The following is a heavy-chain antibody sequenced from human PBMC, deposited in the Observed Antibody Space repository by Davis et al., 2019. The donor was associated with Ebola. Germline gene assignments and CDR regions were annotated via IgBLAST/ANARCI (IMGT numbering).Heavy chain of an antibody. J-gene: IGHJ1*01. V-gene: IGHV3-21*01. D-gene: IGHD3-10*01. CDR2: ISSSSSYI. CDR1: GFNFNTYR. CDR3: STYYTGITSLYFQY. Sequence: GGSLRLSCAVSGFNFNTYRMNWVRQAPGKGLEWVSSISSSSSYIYYADSVKGRFTISRDNAKNSLYLQMNSLRAEDTAVYYCSTYYTGITSLYFQYWGQGTLVTVSS.